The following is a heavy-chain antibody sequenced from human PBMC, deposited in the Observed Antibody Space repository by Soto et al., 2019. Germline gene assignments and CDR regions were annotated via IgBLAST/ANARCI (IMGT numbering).Heavy chain of an antibody. CDR3: ARGSTDSYPGSRIFDF. D-gene: IGHD3-10*01. CDR2: ISGSGGST. V-gene: IGHV3-23*01. Sequence: EVQLLESGGGLVQPGGSLRLSCAASGFTFSNYAMSWVRQAPGKGLEWVSGISGSGGSTYYADSVKGRFTISRDNSRNTLYLQMNSLRAEDTAVYYCARGSTDSYPGSRIFDFWGRGTLVTVSS. J-gene: IGHJ4*02. CDR1: GFTFSNYA.